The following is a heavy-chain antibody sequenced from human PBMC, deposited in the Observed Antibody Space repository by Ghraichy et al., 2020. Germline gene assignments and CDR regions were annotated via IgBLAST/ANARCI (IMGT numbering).Heavy chain of an antibody. CDR2: IYSDGST. D-gene: IGHD2-2*01. CDR1: GFTVSSNY. J-gene: IGHJ2*01. V-gene: IGHV3-53*01. Sequence: GGSLRLSCAASGFTVSSNYMNWVRQAPGKGLEWVSVIYSDGSTYYADSVKGRVTISRDNSKNTLYLQMNSLRAEDTAVYYCANNKKLRYCTITNCPDCWYFDLWGRGTLVTVSS. CDR3: ANNKKLRYCTITNCPDCWYFDL.